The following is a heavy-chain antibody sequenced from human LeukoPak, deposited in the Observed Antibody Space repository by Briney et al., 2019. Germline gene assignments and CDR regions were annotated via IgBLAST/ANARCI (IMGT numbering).Heavy chain of an antibody. CDR1: GGSINFYY. CDR3: AREGTSGTHLNWFDP. CDR2: IYGSGST. V-gene: IGHV4-59*01. Sequence: SETLSLTCTVSGGSINFYYWSWIRQPPGKGLEWIGHIYGSGSTNYNPSLKSRVTLSVDTSKNQFSLKLSSVTAADTAVYYGAREGTSGTHLNWFDPWGQGTLVTVSS. D-gene: IGHD1-1*01. J-gene: IGHJ5*02.